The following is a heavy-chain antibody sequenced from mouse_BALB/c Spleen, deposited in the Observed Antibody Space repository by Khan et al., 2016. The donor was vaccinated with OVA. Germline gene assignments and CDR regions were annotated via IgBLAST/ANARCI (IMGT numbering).Heavy chain of an antibody. CDR3: ARSLYYSDSYAMDY. CDR2: ISSTGST. J-gene: IGHJ4*01. Sequence: EVQLQESGPGLVKPSQSLSLTCTVTGYSITSDYAWNWIRQFPGNKLEWMGYISSTGSTSSNPSLKSRISITRDTSKNQFFLHLNSVTTGDTATYYCARSLYYSDSYAMDYWGQGTSVTVSP. D-gene: IGHD2-13*01. CDR1: GYSITSDYA. V-gene: IGHV3-2*02.